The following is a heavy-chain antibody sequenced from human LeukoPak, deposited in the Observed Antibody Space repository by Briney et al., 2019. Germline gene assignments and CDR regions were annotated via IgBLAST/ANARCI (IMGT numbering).Heavy chain of an antibody. CDR2: ISSDGSST. V-gene: IGHV3-74*01. D-gene: IGHD3-9*01. CDR3: ARLTRYAGDP. CDR1: GFTFSSYW. Sequence: GGSLRLSCAASGFTFSSYWMHWVRQAPGKGLVWVSRISSDGSSTSYADSVKGRFTISRDNAKNSLYLQMNSLRAEDTAVYYCARLTRYAGDPWGQGTLVIVSS. J-gene: IGHJ5*02.